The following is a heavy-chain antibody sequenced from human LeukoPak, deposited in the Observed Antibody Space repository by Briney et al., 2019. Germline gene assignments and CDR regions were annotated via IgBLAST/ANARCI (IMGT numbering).Heavy chain of an antibody. J-gene: IGHJ6*03. D-gene: IGHD3-10*01. V-gene: IGHV4-34*01. CDR3: ARERFGELGSHRRKYSYYYMDV. CDR2: MNHSGST. CDR1: GGSFSGYY. Sequence: SETLSLTCAVYGGSFSGYYWSWIRQPPGKGLEWIGEMNHSGSTNYNPSLKSRVTISVDTSKNQFSLKLSSVTAADTAVYYCARERFGELGSHRRKYSYYYMDVWGNGTTVTVSS.